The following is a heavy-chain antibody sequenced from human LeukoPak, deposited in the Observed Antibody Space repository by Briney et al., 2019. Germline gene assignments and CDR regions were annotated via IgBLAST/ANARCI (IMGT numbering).Heavy chain of an antibody. Sequence: GGSLRLSCAASGFTFSSYGMSWVRQAPGKGLEWVSAISGSGGSTYYADSVKGRFTISRDNSKNTLYLQMNSLRAEDTAVYYCARAGESYIHYFDYWGQGTLVTVSS. V-gene: IGHV3-23*01. CDR2: ISGSGGST. J-gene: IGHJ4*02. CDR1: GFTFSSYG. D-gene: IGHD1-26*01. CDR3: ARAGESYIHYFDY.